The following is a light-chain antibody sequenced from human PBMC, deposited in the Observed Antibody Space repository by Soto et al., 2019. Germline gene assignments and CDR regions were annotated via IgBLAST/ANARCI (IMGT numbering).Light chain of an antibody. CDR2: EVT. CDR1: TSDVGAYNC. V-gene: IGLV2-14*01. CDR3: SSNTSSITFV. Sequence: QSALTQPAFVSGSPGQSITISCTGATSDVGAYNCVSWYQHHPGKAPKLMIYEVTNRPSEVSNRFSGSKSGNTASLTFSGLQAEDEADYYRSSNTSSITFVFGSGTKLTVL. J-gene: IGLJ1*01.